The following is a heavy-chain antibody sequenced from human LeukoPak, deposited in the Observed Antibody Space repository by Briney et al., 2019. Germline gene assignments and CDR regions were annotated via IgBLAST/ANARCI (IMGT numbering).Heavy chain of an antibody. CDR3: ARNTSSSPWFDP. CDR2: VYYIGTT. V-gene: IGHV4-61*01. J-gene: IGHJ5*02. Sequence: SETLSLTCTVSGGSVKSPTSYWSWLRQPPGKGLEWIGNVYYIGTTSYNSSLKSRVSISVDTSKNQFSLEVASVTAEDTAVYYCARNTSSSPWFDPWGQGTLVTVSS. CDR1: GGSVKSPTSY. D-gene: IGHD6-6*01.